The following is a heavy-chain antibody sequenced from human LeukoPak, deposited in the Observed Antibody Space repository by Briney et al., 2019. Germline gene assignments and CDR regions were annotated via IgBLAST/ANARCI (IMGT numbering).Heavy chain of an antibody. D-gene: IGHD2/OR15-2a*01. CDR3: ARVPINSWYNWFDP. J-gene: IGHJ5*02. CDR1: GFAFSIYD. CDR2: IGTTDNT. V-gene: IGHV3-13*01. Sequence: GGSLRLSCAASGFAFSIYDMHWVRQPTGKGLEWVSAIGTTDNTYYIDSVKGRFTISRENAKNSLYLQMNSLRAEDTAIYYCARVPINSWYNWFDPWDQGTLVTVSS.